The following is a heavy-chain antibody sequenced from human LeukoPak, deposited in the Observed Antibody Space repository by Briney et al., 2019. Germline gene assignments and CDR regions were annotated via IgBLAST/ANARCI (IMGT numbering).Heavy chain of an antibody. CDR1: GFTFSSNY. J-gene: IGHJ4*02. Sequence: PGGSLRLSCAASGFTFSSNYMSWVRQAPGKGLEWVSVIYSGGSTYYSDSVKGRFTISRENYKSTLYIQMNSLRAEDTAVYYCARAKPKNMVRGLIMRRESRYYFDYWGQGTLVTVSS. D-gene: IGHD3-10*01. CDR2: IYSGGST. V-gene: IGHV3-53*01. CDR3: ARAKPKNMVRGLIMRRESRYYFDY.